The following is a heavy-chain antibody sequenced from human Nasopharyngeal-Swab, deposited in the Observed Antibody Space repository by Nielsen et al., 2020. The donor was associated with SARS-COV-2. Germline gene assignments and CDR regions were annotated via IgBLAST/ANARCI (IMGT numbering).Heavy chain of an antibody. CDR2: ISWNSGSI. J-gene: IGHJ2*01. CDR3: AKDAPYYDFWSGYYYWYFDL. Sequence: GGSLRLSCAASGFTFDDYAMHWVPQAPGKGLEWVSGISWNSGSIGYADSVKARFTISRDNAKNSLYLQMNRLRAEDTALYYCAKDAPYYDFWSGYYYWYFDLWGRGTLVTVSS. CDR1: GFTFDDYA. V-gene: IGHV3-9*01. D-gene: IGHD3-3*01.